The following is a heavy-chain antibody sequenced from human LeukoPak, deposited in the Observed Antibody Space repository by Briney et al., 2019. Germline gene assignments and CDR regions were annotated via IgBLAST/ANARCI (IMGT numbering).Heavy chain of an antibody. V-gene: IGHV4-4*07. CDR3: ARGTYGDSLLSLDY. D-gene: IGHD4-17*01. J-gene: IGHJ4*02. Sequence: SETLSLTCTVSGGSISSYYWSWIRQPAGKGLEWIGRIYTSGSTNYNPSLKSRVTMSVDTSKNQFSLKLSSVTAADTAVYYGARGTYGDSLLSLDYWGQGTLVTVSS. CDR2: IYTSGST. CDR1: GGSISSYY.